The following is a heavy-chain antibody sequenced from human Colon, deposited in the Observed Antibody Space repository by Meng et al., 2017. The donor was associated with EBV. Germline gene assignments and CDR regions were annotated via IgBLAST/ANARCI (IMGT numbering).Heavy chain of an antibody. V-gene: IGHV4-31*03. CDR1: GGSVSRGGYY. J-gene: IGHJ4*02. D-gene: IGHD6-19*01. Sequence: VPLKESGPGMVKPSQTLSLTCTVSGGSVSRGGYYWTWIRQHPGKGLEWFGHIYYSGSTFYNPSLKRRVIISIDTSKNQFSLNLRSVTAADTAVYYCARVSSGWDYFDYWGQGILVTVSS. CDR2: IYYSGST. CDR3: ARVSSGWDYFDY.